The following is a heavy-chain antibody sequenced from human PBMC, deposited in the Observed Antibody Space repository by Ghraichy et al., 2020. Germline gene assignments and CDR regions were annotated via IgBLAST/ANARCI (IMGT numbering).Heavy chain of an antibody. J-gene: IGHJ4*02. CDR3: VRYNTGHSRPDY. D-gene: IGHD1-14*01. V-gene: IGHV3-7*03. CDR1: GFTFSSYW. Sequence: GESLNISCAASGFTFSSYWMSWFRQAPGKGLEWVSNIRQDGGDIYYVDSVKGRFTISRDNARNSLYLQMHSLRAEDTAVYHCVRYNTGHSRPDYWGQGTLVTVS. CDR2: IRQDGGDI.